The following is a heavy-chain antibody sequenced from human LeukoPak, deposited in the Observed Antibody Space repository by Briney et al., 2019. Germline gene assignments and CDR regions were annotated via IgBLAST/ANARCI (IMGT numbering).Heavy chain of an antibody. CDR1: GDSISSRYW. J-gene: IGHJ4*02. CDR3: VRGGPYSGSYYSTYYFDY. CDR2: IFHSGST. Sequence: SGTLSLTCAVSGDSISSRYWWSWVRQPPGKGLEWIGEIFHSGSTNYNPSLKSRVTISVDKSKNQFSLKLSSVTAADTAVYYCVRGGPYSGSYYSTYYFDYWGQGTLVTVSS. V-gene: IGHV4-4*02. D-gene: IGHD1-26*01.